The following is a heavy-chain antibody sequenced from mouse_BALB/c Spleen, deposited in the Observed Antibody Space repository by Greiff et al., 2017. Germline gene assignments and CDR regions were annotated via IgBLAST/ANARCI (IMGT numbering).Heavy chain of an antibody. J-gene: IGHJ4*01. D-gene: IGHD2-3*01. CDR1: GFTFSSYA. CDR2: ISSGGSYT. CDR3: ARADGYNAMDY. Sequence: DVKLVESGGGLVKPGGSLKLSCAASGFTFSSYAMSWVRQSPEKRLEWVAEISSGGSYTYYPDTVTGRFTISRDNAKNTLYLEMSSLRSEDTAMYYCARADGYNAMDYWGQGTSVTVSS. V-gene: IGHV5-9-4*01.